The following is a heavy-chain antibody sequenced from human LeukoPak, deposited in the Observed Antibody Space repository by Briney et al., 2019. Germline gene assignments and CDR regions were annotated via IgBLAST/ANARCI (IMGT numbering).Heavy chain of an antibody. Sequence: GGSLRLSCAASGFMFGDFGMNWVRQAPGKGPEWVSSISSGSAFINYADSVKGRFTISKDNAKNSLYLQVNSLRAEDTAVFYCVRGQGYCSSSRCSPGYYMDVWGKGTMVTVSS. V-gene: IGHV3-21*01. CDR2: ISSGSAFI. CDR1: GFMFGDFG. J-gene: IGHJ6*03. CDR3: VRGQGYCSSSRCSPGYYMDV. D-gene: IGHD2-2*01.